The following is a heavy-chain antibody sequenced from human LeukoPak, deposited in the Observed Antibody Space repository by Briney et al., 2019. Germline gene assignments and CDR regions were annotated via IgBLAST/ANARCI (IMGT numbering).Heavy chain of an antibody. V-gene: IGHV3-30*04. CDR1: GFTFSSYA. J-gene: IGHJ4*02. D-gene: IGHD3-22*01. CDR3: ASLVVVIY. Sequence: PGRSLRLSCAASGFTFSSYAMHWVRQAPGKGLEWMAVVSYDGSNKYYADSVKGRFTISRDNSKNTLFLQMNSLRAEDTAVYYCASLVVVIYWGQGTLVTVSS. CDR2: VSYDGSNK.